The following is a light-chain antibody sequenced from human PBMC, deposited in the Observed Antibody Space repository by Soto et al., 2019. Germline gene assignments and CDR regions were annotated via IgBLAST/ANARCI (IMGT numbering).Light chain of an antibody. Sequence: DIQMTQSPSSLSASVGDSVTITCRASQDISNYLAWFQQKPGKAHKSLIYAVSSLQSRVPPKFSGSGSGTDFTLTIGGLQPEDSATYYCQQYDVSPFTFGQGTRLEF. CDR3: QQYDVSPFT. J-gene: IGKJ5*01. CDR1: QDISNY. V-gene: IGKV1-16*02. CDR2: AVS.